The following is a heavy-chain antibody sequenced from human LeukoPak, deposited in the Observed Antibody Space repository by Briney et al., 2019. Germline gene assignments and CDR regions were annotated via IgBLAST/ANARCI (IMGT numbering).Heavy chain of an antibody. CDR3: ARGAWVGGTRGPYYYGMDV. D-gene: IGHD3-10*01. Sequence: GGSLRLSCAASGFTFSSYAMHWVRQAPGKGLEWVAVISYDGSNKYYADSVKGRFTISRDNSKNTLYLQMNSLRAEDTAVYYWARGAWVGGTRGPYYYGMDVWGQGTTVTVSS. V-gene: IGHV3-30-3*01. J-gene: IGHJ6*02. CDR1: GFTFSSYA. CDR2: ISYDGSNK.